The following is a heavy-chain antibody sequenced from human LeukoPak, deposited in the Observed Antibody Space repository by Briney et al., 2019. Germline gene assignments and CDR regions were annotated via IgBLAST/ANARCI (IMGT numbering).Heavy chain of an antibody. D-gene: IGHD3-22*01. CDR1: GFTFSSYA. CDR2: ISYDGSNK. V-gene: IGHV3-30-3*01. CDR3: ASQYYYDSSGYYPLDY. Sequence: GGSLRLSCAASGFTFSSYAMHWVRQAPGKGLEWVAVISYDGSNKYYADSVKGRFTISRDNSKNTLYLQMNSLRAEDTAVYYCASQYYYDSSGYYPLDYWGQGTLATVSS. J-gene: IGHJ4*02.